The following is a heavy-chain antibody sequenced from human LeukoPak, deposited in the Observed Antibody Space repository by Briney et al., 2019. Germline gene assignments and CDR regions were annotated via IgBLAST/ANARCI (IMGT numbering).Heavy chain of an antibody. CDR3: ARDRHSSTYDAFDV. Sequence: GGSLRLSCAASGFTFSSYSMNWVRQAPGKGLEWVSSISSSSSYIYYADSVKGRFTLSRDNAKNSLHLQMNSLRAEDTAVYYCARDRHSSTYDAFDVWGQGTMVTVSS. V-gene: IGHV3-21*01. J-gene: IGHJ3*01. D-gene: IGHD6-13*01. CDR2: ISSSSSYI. CDR1: GFTFSSYS.